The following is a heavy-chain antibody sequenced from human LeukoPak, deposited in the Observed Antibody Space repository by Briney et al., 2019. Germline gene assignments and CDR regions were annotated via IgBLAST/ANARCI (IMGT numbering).Heavy chain of an antibody. Sequence: GGSLRLSCSASGFTFSNYAMHWVRQSPGKGPEYVSAISTTGGSTYYADSVKGRFTISRDNSKNTLYLQMNSLRAEDTAVYYCAKVSTYYYDSSGSPFAYWGQGTLVTVSS. CDR2: ISTTGGST. CDR1: GFTFSNYA. CDR3: AKVSTYYYDSSGSPFAY. J-gene: IGHJ4*02. V-gene: IGHV3-64*04. D-gene: IGHD3-22*01.